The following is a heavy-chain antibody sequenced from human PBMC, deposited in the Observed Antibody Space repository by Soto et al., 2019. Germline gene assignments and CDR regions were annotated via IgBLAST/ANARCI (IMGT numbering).Heavy chain of an antibody. CDR1: GGSISSYY. J-gene: IGHJ3*02. CDR2: IYYSGST. Sequence: SETLSLTCTVSGGSISSYYWSWILQPPGKGLEWIGYIYYSGSTNYNPSLKSRVTISVDTSKNQFSLKLSSVTAADTAVYYCARESWQLVRVANAFDIWGQGTMVTVSS. V-gene: IGHV4-59*01. D-gene: IGHD6-6*01. CDR3: ARESWQLVRVANAFDI.